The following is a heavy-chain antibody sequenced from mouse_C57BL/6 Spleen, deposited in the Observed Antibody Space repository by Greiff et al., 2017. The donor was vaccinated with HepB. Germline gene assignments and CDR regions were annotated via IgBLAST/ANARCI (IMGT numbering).Heavy chain of an antibody. Sequence: DVKLQESGTVLARPGASVKMSCKTSGYTFTSYWMHWVKQRPGQGRKWIGAIYPGNSDTSYNQKFKGKTKLTAVTSASTAYMELSSLTNEDSAVYYCTRGDYDYGFWYFDVRGTGTTVTVYS. CDR2: IYPGNSDT. V-gene: IGHV1-5*01. CDR1: GYTFTSYW. D-gene: IGHD2-4*01. J-gene: IGHJ1*03. CDR3: TRGDYDYGFWYFDV.